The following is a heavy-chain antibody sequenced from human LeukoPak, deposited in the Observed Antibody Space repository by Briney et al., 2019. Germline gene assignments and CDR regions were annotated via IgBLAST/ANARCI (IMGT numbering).Heavy chain of an antibody. CDR2: MNPNSGNT. CDR1: GYTFTSYD. V-gene: IGHV1-8*01. CDR3: ARSYGMDV. J-gene: IGHJ6*02. Sequence: GASVKVSCKASGYTFTSYDINWVRQATGQGLEWMAWMNPNSGNTGYAQKFKGRVTMTRNTSINTAYMELSSLRSDDTAVYYCARSYGMDVWGQGTTVTVSS.